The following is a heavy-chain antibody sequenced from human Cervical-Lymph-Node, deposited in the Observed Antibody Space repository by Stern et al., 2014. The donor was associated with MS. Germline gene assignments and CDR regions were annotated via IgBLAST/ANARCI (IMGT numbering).Heavy chain of an antibody. CDR2: ISPHNGDT. J-gene: IGHJ4*02. Sequence: QLVQSGAEVKKPGASVKISCKPSGYTFASYGLSWVRQAPGQGLEWMGWISPHNGDTNYAQTLQGRVTMTTDTSTNTAYMELRRLRSDDAAVYCCARKGYSSGWSGYFDYWGRGTAVTVSS. D-gene: IGHD6-19*01. CDR1: GYTFASYG. V-gene: IGHV1-18*01. CDR3: ARKGYSSGWSGYFDY.